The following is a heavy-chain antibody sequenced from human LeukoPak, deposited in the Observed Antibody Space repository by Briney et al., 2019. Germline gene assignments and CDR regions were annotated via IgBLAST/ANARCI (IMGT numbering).Heavy chain of an antibody. V-gene: IGHV4-31*03. J-gene: IGHJ6*02. Sequence: SETLSLTCTVSGGSISRSGYYWSWIRQHPGKGLEWIGYIYYSGSTYYNPSLKSRVTISVDTSKNQFSLKLSSVTAADTAVYYCARQGAVTPRRTHYYAMDVWGPGTTVTVSS. CDR3: ARQGAVTPRRTHYYAMDV. CDR1: GGSISRSGYY. CDR2: IYYSGST. D-gene: IGHD4-17*01.